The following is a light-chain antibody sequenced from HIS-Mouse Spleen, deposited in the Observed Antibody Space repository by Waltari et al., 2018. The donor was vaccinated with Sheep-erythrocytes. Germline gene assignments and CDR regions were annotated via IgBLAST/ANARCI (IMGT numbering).Light chain of an antibody. J-gene: IGKJ4*01. CDR3: MQGTHWLT. Sequence: DVVMTQSPLSLPVTLGQPASISCRSSQSLVYSDGNTYLNWFQQRPGLSPRRLIYKVSTRDSGVPDRFRSSGSGTDFTLKISRVEAEDVGVYYCMQGTHWLTFGGGTKVELK. V-gene: IGKV2-30*01. CDR1: QSLVYSDGNTY. CDR2: KVS.